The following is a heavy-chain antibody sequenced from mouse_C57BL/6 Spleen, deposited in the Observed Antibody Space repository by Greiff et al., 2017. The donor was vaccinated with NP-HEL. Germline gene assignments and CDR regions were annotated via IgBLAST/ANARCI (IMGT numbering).Heavy chain of an antibody. CDR2: INPGSGGT. Sequence: VHLVESGAELVRPGTSVKVSCKASGYAFTNYLIEWVKQRPGQGLEWIGVINPGSGGTNYNEKFKGKATLTADKSSSTAYMQLSSLTSEDSAVYFCARPITTVVATGYAMDYWGQGTSVTVSS. V-gene: IGHV1-54*01. CDR3: ARPITTVVATGYAMDY. CDR1: GYAFTNYL. D-gene: IGHD1-1*01. J-gene: IGHJ4*01.